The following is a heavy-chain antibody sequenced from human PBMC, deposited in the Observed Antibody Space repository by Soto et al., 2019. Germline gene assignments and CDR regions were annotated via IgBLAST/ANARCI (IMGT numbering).Heavy chain of an antibody. Sequence: PGGXLRHSCAASGCSSSSQGKYWVRQRPGKGPVWVSYINPDGSRIGYADSVKGRLTISRDNANNTLYLQMNSLRVEDRAVYYCVIDIRWGRGTLVTVSS. CDR2: INPDGSRI. CDR1: GCSSSSQG. V-gene: IGHV3-74*01. CDR3: VIDIR. J-gene: IGHJ4*02.